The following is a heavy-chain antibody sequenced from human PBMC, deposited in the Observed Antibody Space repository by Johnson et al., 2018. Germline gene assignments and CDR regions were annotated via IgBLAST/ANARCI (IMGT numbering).Heavy chain of an antibody. CDR1: GFTFSNYG. J-gene: IGHJ4*02. CDR2: VSFDENDK. CDR3: AKDKIAYYDPIGDFDS. Sequence: VQLLESGGGVVQPGRSLRLSCAASGFTFSNYGMHWVRQAPGKGLEWVSFVSFDENDKLYAASVKGRLTISRDNSKNTLYLQMSNLKPEDTAGYYRAKDKIAYYDPIGDFDSWGQGTLVTVSS. V-gene: IGHV3-30*18. D-gene: IGHD3-16*01.